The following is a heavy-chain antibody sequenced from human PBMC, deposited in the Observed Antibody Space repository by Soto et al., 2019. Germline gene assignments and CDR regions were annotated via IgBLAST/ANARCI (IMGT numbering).Heavy chain of an antibody. Sequence: GGSLRLSCAASGFTFDNYGMSWVRQAPGKGLEWVSTVSGSGGSTYYAASVKGRFTISRDNSKNTLYLQMNSLRAEDTAVCDCAKGQMAGDYWGQGTLVTVAS. V-gene: IGHV3-23*01. CDR1: GFTFDNYG. CDR3: AKGQMAGDY. J-gene: IGHJ4*02. CDR2: VSGSGGST. D-gene: IGHD6-19*01.